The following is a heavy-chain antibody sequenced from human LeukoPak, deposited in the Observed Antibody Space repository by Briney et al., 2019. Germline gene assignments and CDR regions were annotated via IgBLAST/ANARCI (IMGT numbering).Heavy chain of an antibody. CDR2: INPNSGGT. D-gene: IGHD1-14*01. Sequence: ASVKVSCKASGYTFTAYYMYWVRQAPGQGPEWMGWINPNSGGTKYAQQFQGRVTMTRDKSITTAYMELTRLRFDDTAVYYCARATAENDYWGQGTLVTVSS. CDR1: GYTFTAYY. J-gene: IGHJ4*02. CDR3: ARATAENDY. V-gene: IGHV1-2*02.